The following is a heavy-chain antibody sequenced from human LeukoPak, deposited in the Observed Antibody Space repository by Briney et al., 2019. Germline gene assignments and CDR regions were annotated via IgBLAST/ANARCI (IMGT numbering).Heavy chain of an antibody. CDR1: GYTFTSYD. V-gene: IGHV1-8*01. CDR3: ARGRLYDYVWGSYYV. D-gene: IGHD3-16*01. CDR2: MNPNSGNT. J-gene: IGHJ4*02. Sequence: ASVKVSCKASGYTFTSYDINWVRQATGQGLEWMVWMNPNSGNTGYAQKFQGRVTMTRNTSISTAYMELSSLRSEDTAVYYCARGRLYDYVWGSYYVWGQGTLVTVSS.